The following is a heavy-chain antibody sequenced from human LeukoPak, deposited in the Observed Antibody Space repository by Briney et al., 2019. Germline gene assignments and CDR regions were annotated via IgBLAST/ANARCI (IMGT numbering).Heavy chain of an antibody. CDR3: ARDRAHYYDSSGYYGDFDY. CDR1: GFTFSSYS. CDR2: ISSSSSTI. Sequence: GGSLRLSCAASGFTFSSYSMNWVRQAPGKGLEWVSYISSSSSTIYYADSVKGRFTISRDNAKNSLYLQMNRLRAEDTAVYYCARDRAHYYDSSGYYGDFDYWGQGTLVTVSS. J-gene: IGHJ4*02. D-gene: IGHD3-22*01. V-gene: IGHV3-48*01.